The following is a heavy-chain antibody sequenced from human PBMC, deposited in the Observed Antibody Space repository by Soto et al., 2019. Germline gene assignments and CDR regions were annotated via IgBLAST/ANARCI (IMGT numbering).Heavy chain of an antibody. CDR3: AKDIIAARRGTDYYYYGMDV. Sequence: QVQLVESGGGVVQPGRSLRLSCAASGFTFSSYGMHWVRQAPGKGLAWVAGISYDGSNKYYADSVKGRFTISRDNSKDTLYLQMNSLRAEDTAVYYCAKDIIAARRGTDYYYYGMDVWGQGTTVTVSS. V-gene: IGHV3-30*18. CDR1: GFTFSSYG. J-gene: IGHJ6*02. D-gene: IGHD6-6*01. CDR2: ISYDGSNK.